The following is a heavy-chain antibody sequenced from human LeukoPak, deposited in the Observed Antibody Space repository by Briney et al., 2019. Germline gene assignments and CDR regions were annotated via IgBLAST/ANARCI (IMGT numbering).Heavy chain of an antibody. CDR2: INPNSGGT. CDR3: ARVRTTVTTDDAFDI. CDR1: GYTFTSYG. Sequence: ASVKVSCKASGYTFTSYGISWVRQAPGQGLEWMGWINPNSGGTNYAQKFQGRVTMTRDTSISTAYMELSRLRSVDTAVYYCARVRTTVTTDDAFDIWGQGTMVTVSS. J-gene: IGHJ3*02. V-gene: IGHV1-2*02. D-gene: IGHD4-17*01.